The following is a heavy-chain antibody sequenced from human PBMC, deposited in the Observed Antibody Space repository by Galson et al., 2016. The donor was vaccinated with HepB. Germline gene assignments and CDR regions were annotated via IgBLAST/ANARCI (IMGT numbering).Heavy chain of an antibody. CDR1: GFTFRTYN. V-gene: IGHV3-21*01. D-gene: IGHD6-13*01. CDR2: ISSRTSDI. Sequence: SLRLSCAASGFTFRTYNMNWVRQAPGKGLEWVSSISSRTSDIYYADSVEGRLTISRDNAKNSLYLQMNSLRAEDTAVYYCARGGKSDVYITAPDDLFFDLWGRGTLDTVSS. J-gene: IGHJ2*01. CDR3: ARGGKSDVYITAPDDLFFDL.